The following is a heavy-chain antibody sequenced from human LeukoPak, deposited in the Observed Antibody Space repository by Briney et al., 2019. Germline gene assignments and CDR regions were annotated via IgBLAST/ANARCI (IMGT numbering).Heavy chain of an antibody. J-gene: IGHJ4*02. V-gene: IGHV1-2*02. CDR2: INPNSGGT. CDR3: ARGSIVGATFDYFDY. CDR1: GYAFTGYY. D-gene: IGHD1-26*01. Sequence: ASVKVSCKASGYAFTGYYIHWVRQAPGQGLEWMGWINPNSGGTNYAQKFQGRVTMTRDTSISTAYMDLSRLRSDDTAVYYCARGSIVGATFDYFDYWGQGTLVTVSS.